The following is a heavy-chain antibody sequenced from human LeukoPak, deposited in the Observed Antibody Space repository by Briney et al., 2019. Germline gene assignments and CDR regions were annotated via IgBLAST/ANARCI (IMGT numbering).Heavy chain of an antibody. D-gene: IGHD3-10*01. CDR2: ISAYNGNT. CDR1: GYTFTSYG. Sequence: ASVKVSCKASGYTFTSYGISWVRQAPGQGLEWMGWISAYNGNTNYAQKLQSRVTMTTDTSTSTAYMELRSLRSDDTAVYYCAGVWWFGDPLGLDAFDIWGQGTMVTVSS. V-gene: IGHV1-18*01. J-gene: IGHJ3*02. CDR3: AGVWWFGDPLGLDAFDI.